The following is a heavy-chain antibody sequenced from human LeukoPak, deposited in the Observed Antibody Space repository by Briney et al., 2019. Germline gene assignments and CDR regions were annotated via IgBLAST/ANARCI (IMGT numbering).Heavy chain of an antibody. D-gene: IGHD6-19*01. CDR2: IKQDGSEK. V-gene: IGHV3-7*01. J-gene: IGHJ4*02. Sequence: GGSLRLSCAASGFTFSSSWMSWVRQAPGKGLEWVPNIKQDGSEKYYVESVKGRFTISRDNTKNSLYLQMDSLTAEDTAVYYCVRISTAVAGADYWGQGTLVTVSS. CDR3: VRISTAVAGADY. CDR1: GFTFSSSW.